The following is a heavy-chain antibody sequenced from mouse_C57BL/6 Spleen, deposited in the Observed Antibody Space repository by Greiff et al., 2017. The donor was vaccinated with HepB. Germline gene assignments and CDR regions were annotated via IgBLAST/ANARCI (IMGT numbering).Heavy chain of an antibody. CDR1: GYSFTGYF. CDR3: ARFAYDYLWFAY. V-gene: IGHV1-20*01. D-gene: IGHD2-4*01. Sequence: EVQLKESGPELVKPGDSVKISCKASGYSFTGYFMNWVMQSHGKSLEWIGRINPYNGDTFYNQKFKGKATLTVDKSSSTAHMELRSLTSEDSAVYYCARFAYDYLWFAYWGQGTLVTVSA. CDR2: INPYNGDT. J-gene: IGHJ3*01.